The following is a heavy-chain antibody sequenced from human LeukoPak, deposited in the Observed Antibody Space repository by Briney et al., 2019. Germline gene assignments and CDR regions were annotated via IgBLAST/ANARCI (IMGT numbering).Heavy chain of an antibody. J-gene: IGHJ4*02. CDR2: IYYSGST. D-gene: IGHD1-14*01. V-gene: IGHV4-39*01. CDR3: ARARRNVAEAMD. CDR1: GGSISSSSYY. Sequence: SETLSLTCTVSGGSISSSSYYWGWIRQPPGKGLEWIGSIYYSGSTYYNPSLKSRVTISVDTSKNQFSLKLSSVTAADTAVYYCARARRNVAEAMDWGQGTLVTVSS.